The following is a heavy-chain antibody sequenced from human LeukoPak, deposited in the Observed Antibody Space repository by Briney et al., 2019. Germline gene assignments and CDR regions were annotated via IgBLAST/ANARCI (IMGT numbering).Heavy chain of an antibody. V-gene: IGHV3-23*01. CDR3: AKDQGSGWPTYYFDY. Sequence: GGSLRLSCAASGFTFSSYAMSWVRQAPGKGLEWVSAISGSGGSTYYAGSVKGRFTISRDNSKNTLYLQMNSLRAEDTAVYYCAKDQGSGWPTYYFDYWGQGTLVTVSS. CDR2: ISGSGGST. D-gene: IGHD6-19*01. CDR1: GFTFSSYA. J-gene: IGHJ4*02.